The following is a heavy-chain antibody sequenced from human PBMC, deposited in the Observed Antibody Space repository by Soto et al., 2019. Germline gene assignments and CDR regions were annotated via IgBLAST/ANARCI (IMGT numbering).Heavy chain of an antibody. J-gene: IGHJ4*02. D-gene: IGHD3-3*02. V-gene: IGHV5-10-1*01. CDR2: IDPSNSYT. CDR1: GYRFTSYW. CDR3: AFLDTSLDFDF. Sequence: PXESLRISCRGCGYRFTSYWISWVRQMPGKGLEWMGRIDPSNSYTHYSPSFHGHVTISADNSISTAYLQWSNLRASDTAIYYCAFLDTSLDFDFWGQGTLVTVSS.